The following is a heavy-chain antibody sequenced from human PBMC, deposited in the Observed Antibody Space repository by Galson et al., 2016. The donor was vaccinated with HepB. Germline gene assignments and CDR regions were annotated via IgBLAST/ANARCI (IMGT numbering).Heavy chain of an antibody. D-gene: IGHD1-26*01. V-gene: IGHV5-51*01. J-gene: IGHJ3*02. CDR3: AKVRVLVGDTGAFDI. CDR2: IYPGDSET. CDR1: GYSFSEYW. Sequence: QSGAEVKKPGESLKISCEASGYSFSEYWIGWVRQMPGKGLDWMGIIYPGDSETTYSPSFQGQVTISADRSTKTAYLQWTSLKASDTAMYYCAKVRVLVGDTGAFDIWGQGTVVTVSS.